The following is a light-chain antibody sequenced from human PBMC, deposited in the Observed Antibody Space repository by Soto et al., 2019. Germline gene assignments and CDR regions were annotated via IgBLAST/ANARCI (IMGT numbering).Light chain of an antibody. CDR1: STDVGGYNY. CDR3: TSYTSSSTYV. V-gene: IGLV2-14*01. CDR2: DVT. Sequence: QSALTQPPSASGSPGQSVTISCTGTSTDVGGYNYVSWYQQHPDKAPKLMIYDVTNRPSGLSDCFSGSTSGNTASPTISGLHAEDEADYCCTSYTSSSTYVFGTGTKVTVL. J-gene: IGLJ1*01.